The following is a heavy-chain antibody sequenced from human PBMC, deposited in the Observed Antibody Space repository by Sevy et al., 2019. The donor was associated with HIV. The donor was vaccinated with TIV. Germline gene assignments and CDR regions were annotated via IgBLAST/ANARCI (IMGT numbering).Heavy chain of an antibody. V-gene: IGHV3-23*01. Sequence: GGSLRLSCAASGFTFSSYAMSWVRQAPGKGLEWVSAISGSGGSTYYADSVKGRFTTSRDNSKNTLDLQMNSLRAEDTAVYYCAKDRVHRYCSGGSCSPSFFDYWGQGTLVTVSS. J-gene: IGHJ4*02. CDR3: AKDRVHRYCSGGSCSPSFFDY. D-gene: IGHD2-15*01. CDR1: GFTFSSYA. CDR2: ISGSGGST.